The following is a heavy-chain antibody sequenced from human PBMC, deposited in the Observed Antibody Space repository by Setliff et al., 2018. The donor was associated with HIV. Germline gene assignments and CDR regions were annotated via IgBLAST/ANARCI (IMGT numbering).Heavy chain of an antibody. CDR2: IYYSGST. Sequence: PSETLSLTCTVSGGSISSYYWSRIRQPPGKGLEWIGYIYYSGSTNYNPSLKSRVTISVDTSKNQFSLKLSSVTAADTAVYYCASFGVTWFGELYNWGQGTLVTVSS. CDR3: ASFGVTWFGELYN. D-gene: IGHD3-10*01. J-gene: IGHJ4*02. V-gene: IGHV4-59*01. CDR1: GGSISSYY.